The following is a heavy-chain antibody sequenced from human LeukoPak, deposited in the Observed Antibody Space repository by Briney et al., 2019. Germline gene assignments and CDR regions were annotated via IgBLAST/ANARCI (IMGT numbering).Heavy chain of an antibody. V-gene: IGHV3-7*01. CDR3: AEDQMATMIYWFDP. J-gene: IGHJ5*02. CDR1: GFTFSNFW. Sequence: GGSLRLSCAASGFTFSNFWMSWVRQAPGKGLEWVANIKQDGSEKYYVDSVRGRFTISRDNAKNSLFLQMNSLRAEDTAVYYCAEDQMATMIYWFDPWGQGTLVTVSS. D-gene: IGHD5-12*01. CDR2: IKQDGSEK.